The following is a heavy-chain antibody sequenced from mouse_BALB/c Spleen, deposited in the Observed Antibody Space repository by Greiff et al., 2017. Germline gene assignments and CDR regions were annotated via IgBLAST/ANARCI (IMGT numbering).Heavy chain of an antibody. V-gene: IGHV14-1*02. CDR1: GFNIKDYY. Sequence: EVQLVESGAELVRPGALVKLSCKASGFNIKDYYMHWVKQRPEQGLEWIGWIDPENGNTIYDPKFQGKASITADTSSNTAYLQLSSLTSEDTAVYYCARAGEGAMDYWGEGTSVTVSS. J-gene: IGHJ4*01. CDR3: ARAGEGAMDY. CDR2: IDPENGNT.